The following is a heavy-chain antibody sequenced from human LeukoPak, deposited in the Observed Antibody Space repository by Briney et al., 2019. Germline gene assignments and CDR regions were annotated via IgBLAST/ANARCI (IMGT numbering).Heavy chain of an antibody. Sequence: SETLSLTCTVSGGSISSYYWSWIRQPPGKGLEWIGDIYYSGSTNYNPSLKSRVTISVDTSKNQFSLKLSSVTAADTAVYYCARGHDYGDFFDYWGQGTLVTVSS. D-gene: IGHD4-17*01. CDR3: ARGHDYGDFFDY. J-gene: IGHJ4*02. CDR1: GGSISSYY. V-gene: IGHV4-59*12. CDR2: IYYSGST.